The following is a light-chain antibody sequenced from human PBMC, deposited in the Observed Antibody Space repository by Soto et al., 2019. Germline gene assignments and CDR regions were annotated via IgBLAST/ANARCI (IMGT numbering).Light chain of an antibody. CDR1: SSDVGGYNY. J-gene: IGLJ1*01. CDR2: DVS. Sequence: QSVLPQPASVSGFPGQSIAISCTGSSSDVGGYNYASWYQQHPGKAPKLIIYDVSHRPAGVSNRFSGSKSGNTASLTISGLQTQDEADYYCSSYTSATTYVFGTGTKVTVL. V-gene: IGLV2-14*01. CDR3: SSYTSATTYV.